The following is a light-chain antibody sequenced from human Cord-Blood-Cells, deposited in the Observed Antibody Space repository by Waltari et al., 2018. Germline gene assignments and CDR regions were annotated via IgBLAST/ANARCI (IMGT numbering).Light chain of an antibody. V-gene: IGKV1-NL1*01. CDR1: QGISNS. Sequence: DIQMTQSPSSLSASVGDRVTITCRASQGISNSLAWYQQKPGKAPKLLLYAASRLESGVPARFSGSGSETDYTLTISSLQPEDVATYYCQQYYRTPHTFGQGTKLEIK. CDR3: QQYYRTPHT. J-gene: IGKJ2*01. CDR2: AAS.